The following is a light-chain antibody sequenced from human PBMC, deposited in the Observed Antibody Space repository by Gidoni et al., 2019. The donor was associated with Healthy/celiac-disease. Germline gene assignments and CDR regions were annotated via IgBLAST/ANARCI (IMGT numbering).Light chain of an antibody. CDR3: QQYNSYSSYT. Sequence: DIKMTQPPSTLSASVGDRVTITCRASQSISSWLAWYQQKPGKAPKLLIYKASNLESGVPSRFSGSGSGTEFTLTISSLQPDDFATYYCQQYNSYSSYTFGQVTKLEIK. CDR1: QSISSW. J-gene: IGKJ2*01. V-gene: IGKV1-5*03. CDR2: KAS.